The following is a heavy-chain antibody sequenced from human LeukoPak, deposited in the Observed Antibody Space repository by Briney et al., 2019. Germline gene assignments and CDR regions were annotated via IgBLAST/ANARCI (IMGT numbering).Heavy chain of an antibody. V-gene: IGHV4-31*03. Sequence: SQTLSLTCTVSGGSISSGGYYWSWIRQHPGKGLEWIGYIYYSASTYYNPSLKSRVTISVDTSKNQFSLKLSSVTAADTAVYYCARSWYQRPLDAFDIWGQGTMVTVSS. CDR1: GGSISSGGYY. D-gene: IGHD2-2*01. CDR3: ARSWYQRPLDAFDI. J-gene: IGHJ3*02. CDR2: IYYSAST.